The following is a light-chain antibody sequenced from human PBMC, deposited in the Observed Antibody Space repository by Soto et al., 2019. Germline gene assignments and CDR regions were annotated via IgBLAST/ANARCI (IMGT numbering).Light chain of an antibody. J-gene: IGKJ5*01. V-gene: IGKV3-20*01. CDR2: GAS. CDR1: QSVRSTY. Sequence: EIVLTQSPGTLSLSPGDTATLSCRASQSVRSTYLAWYQQKPGQAPRLLIHGASSRATGIPDRFSGSGSGTDFTLTISRLEPEDFAVYYCQQYGSSPSITFGQGTRLEIK. CDR3: QQYGSSPSIT.